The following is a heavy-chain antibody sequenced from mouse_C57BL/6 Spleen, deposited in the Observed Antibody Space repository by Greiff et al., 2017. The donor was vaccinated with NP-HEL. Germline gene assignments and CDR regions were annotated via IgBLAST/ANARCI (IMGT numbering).Heavy chain of an antibody. J-gene: IGHJ1*03. Sequence: QVQLQQSGAELARPGASVKLSCKASGYTFTSYGISWVKQRTGQGLEWIGEIYPRSGNTYYNEKFKGKATLTADKSSSTAYMELRSLTSEDSAVYFCASRSPLWYFDVWGTGTTVTVSS. V-gene: IGHV1-81*01. CDR1: GYTFTSYG. CDR3: ASRSPLWYFDV. CDR2: IYPRSGNT.